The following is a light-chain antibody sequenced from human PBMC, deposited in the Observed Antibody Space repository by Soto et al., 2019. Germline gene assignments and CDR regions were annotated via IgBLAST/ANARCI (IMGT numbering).Light chain of an antibody. CDR1: QSVSSSY. CDR3: QQYASSPLT. V-gene: IGKV3-20*01. Sequence: EIELTQSPGTLSLSPGERATLSCRASQSVSSSYLAWYQQKPGQAPRLLIYGASSRATGIPDRFSGSGSGTDFTLTISRLEPEDFAVYYCQQYASSPLTFGGGTKVEIK. CDR2: GAS. J-gene: IGKJ4*01.